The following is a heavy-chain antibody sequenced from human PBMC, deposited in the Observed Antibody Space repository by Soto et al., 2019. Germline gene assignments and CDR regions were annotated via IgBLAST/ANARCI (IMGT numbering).Heavy chain of an antibody. J-gene: IGHJ5*02. Sequence: GGSLRLSCAASGFTFSSYSMNWVRQAPGKGLEWVSSISSSSSYIYYADSVKGRFTISRDNAKNSLYLQMNSLRAEDTAVYYCARVQYSGYVLRNNWFDPWGQGTLVTVSS. CDR1: GFTFSSYS. CDR2: ISSSSSYI. D-gene: IGHD5-12*01. V-gene: IGHV3-21*01. CDR3: ARVQYSGYVLRNNWFDP.